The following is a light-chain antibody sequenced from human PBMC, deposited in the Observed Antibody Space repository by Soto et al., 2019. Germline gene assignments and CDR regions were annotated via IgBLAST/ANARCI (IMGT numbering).Light chain of an antibody. Sequence: DIQMTQSPSSLSASVGDRVAITCRSSQSISDYLNWYQQKPGKALKLVIYGASNLQSGVPPRFSGSGSESEFTLTISGLQPDDFAIYFCQQSYSLPLTFGPGTKVDV. CDR2: GAS. CDR3: QQSYSLPLT. CDR1: QSISDY. J-gene: IGKJ3*01. V-gene: IGKV1-39*01.